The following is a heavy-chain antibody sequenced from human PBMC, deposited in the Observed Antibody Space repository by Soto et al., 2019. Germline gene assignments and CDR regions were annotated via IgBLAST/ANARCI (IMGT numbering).Heavy chain of an antibody. CDR1: GYTFTSYG. V-gene: IGHV1-18*01. Sequence: ASVKVSCKASGYTFTSYGISWVRQAPGQGLEWMGWISAYNGNTNYAQKLQGRVTMTTDTSTSTAYMELRSLRSDDTAVYYCARTLKSIKVYRSGWALNHWGQGSLVTVSS. J-gene: IGHJ4*02. CDR3: ARTLKSIKVYRSGWALNH. CDR2: ISAYNGNT. D-gene: IGHD6-19*01.